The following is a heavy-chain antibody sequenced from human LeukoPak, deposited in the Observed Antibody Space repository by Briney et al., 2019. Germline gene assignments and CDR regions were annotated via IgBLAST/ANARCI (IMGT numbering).Heavy chain of an antibody. CDR1: GGSLGRYY. J-gene: IGHJ5*02. CDR3: AREFVVLVAATPVWFEP. Sequence: KPSETLSLTCTVSGGSLGRYYWSWIRQPAGKGLEWIGRVPTGGSTNYSPSLKRRAAPYVDTSKSQCSLNLRSVTAADTAVYYCAREFVVLVAATPVWFEPWGPATMV. CDR2: VPTGGST. D-gene: IGHD2-15*01. V-gene: IGHV4-4*07.